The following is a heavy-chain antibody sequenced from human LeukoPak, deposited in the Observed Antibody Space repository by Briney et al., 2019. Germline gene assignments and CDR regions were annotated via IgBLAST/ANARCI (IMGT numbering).Heavy chain of an antibody. V-gene: IGHV1-8*01. J-gene: IGHJ6*02. CDR3: ARRWGGDYYYGMDV. D-gene: IGHD7-27*01. CDR1: GYTFTSYD. Sequence: ASVKVSCKASGYTFTSYDINWVRQATGQGLEWMGWMNPNSGNTGCAQKFQGRVTMTRNTSISTAYMELSSLRSEDTAVYYCARRWGGDYYYGMDVWGQGTTVTVSS. CDR2: MNPNSGNT.